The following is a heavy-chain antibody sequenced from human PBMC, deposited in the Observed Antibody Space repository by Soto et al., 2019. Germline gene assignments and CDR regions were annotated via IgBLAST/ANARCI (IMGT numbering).Heavy chain of an antibody. CDR3: ARVWGALAPIACWFGP. CDR2: IYQTGST. D-gene: IGHD3-16*01. J-gene: IGHJ5*02. V-gene: IGHV4-4*02. CDR1: NGSITSGNW. Sequence: QVQLQESGPGLVKPSGTLSLTCAVSNGSITSGNWWSWVRQPPGKGLEWIGDIYQTGSTNYNPSLRSRVIISVDKSKNNFSLSVSSVTAADTAVDFGARVWGALAPIACWFGPWGRGILVTVSS.